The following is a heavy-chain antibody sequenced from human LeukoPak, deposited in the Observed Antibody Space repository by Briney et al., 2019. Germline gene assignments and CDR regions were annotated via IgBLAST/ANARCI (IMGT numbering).Heavy chain of an antibody. D-gene: IGHD3-22*01. CDR2: INSDGINT. CDR3: ARDLGQYYDTSDNWFDP. J-gene: IGHJ5*02. Sequence: GGSLRLSCAASGFTFSSYSMNWVRQAPGKGLVWVSRINSDGINTSYADSVKGRLTISRDNAKNTLNLQMNSLRAENTAVYYCARDLGQYYDTSDNWFDPWGQGTLVTVSS. CDR1: GFTFSSYS. V-gene: IGHV3-74*01.